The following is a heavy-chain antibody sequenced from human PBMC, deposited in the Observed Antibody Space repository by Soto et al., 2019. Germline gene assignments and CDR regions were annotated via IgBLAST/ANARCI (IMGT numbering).Heavy chain of an antibody. CDR1: GDTFNFYT. D-gene: IGHD3-10*01. CDR3: ATSYGSGYRAFDF. Sequence: QVQLVQSGADVKKPGSSVKVSCKASGDTFNFYTINWVRQAPGLGLEWMGRFNPILTMSNYAQKFEGRVRINADKSTSTPYMDLSRLRAEDTAMYYSATSYGSGYRAFDFWGQGALVTVSS. CDR2: FNPILTMS. J-gene: IGHJ4*02. V-gene: IGHV1-69*02.